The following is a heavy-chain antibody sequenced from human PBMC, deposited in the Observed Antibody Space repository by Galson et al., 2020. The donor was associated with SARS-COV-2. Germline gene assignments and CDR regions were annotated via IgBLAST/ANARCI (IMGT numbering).Heavy chain of an antibody. V-gene: IGHV3-15*01. CDR3: TRCSWNYYYYGMDV. J-gene: IGHJ6*02. CDR1: GLTFSDAW. Sequence: GGSLRLSCAASGLTFSDAWMTWVRQAPGKGLEWVGRMRREADGGTIEYAAPVKGRFIISRDDSKKTLYLQMNSLNTEDTAVYYCTRCSWNYYYYGMDVWGQGTTVTVSS. D-gene: IGHD2-15*01. CDR2: MRREADGGTI.